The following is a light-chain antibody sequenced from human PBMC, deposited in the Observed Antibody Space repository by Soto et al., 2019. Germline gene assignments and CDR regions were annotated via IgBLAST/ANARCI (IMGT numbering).Light chain of an antibody. CDR2: EVS. CDR3: SSYAGSTGV. J-gene: IGLJ1*01. V-gene: IGLV2-8*01. Sequence: QSALTQPPSASGSPGQSVTISCTGTSSDVGGYNYVSWYQQHPGKSPKLMIYEVSKRPSGVPDRFSGSKSGNTASLTVSGLQAEDSAYYYCSSYAGSTGVFGTGTKLTVL. CDR1: SSDVGGYNY.